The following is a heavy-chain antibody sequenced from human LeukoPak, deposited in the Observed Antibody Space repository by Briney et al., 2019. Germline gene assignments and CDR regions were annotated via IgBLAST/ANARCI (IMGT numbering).Heavy chain of an antibody. CDR1: GFTFSSYS. CDR3: ASSGSYRFDY. Sequence: GGSLRLSCAASGFTFSSYSMNWVRQAPGKGLERVSHITASGTAMFYADSVEGRFTISRDNAKNSLYLQMNSLRDEDTAVYYCASSGSYRFDYWGQGTLVTVSS. D-gene: IGHD1-26*01. V-gene: IGHV3-48*02. J-gene: IGHJ4*02. CDR2: ITASGTAM.